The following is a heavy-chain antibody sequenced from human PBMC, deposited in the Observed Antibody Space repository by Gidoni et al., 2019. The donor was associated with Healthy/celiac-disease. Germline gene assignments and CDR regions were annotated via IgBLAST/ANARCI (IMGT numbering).Heavy chain of an antibody. Sequence: QVQLQQWGAALLKPSETLSLTCAVYGGSFSGYYWSWIRQPPGKGLEWIGEINHSGSTNYNPSLKSRVTISVDTPKNQFSLKLSSVTAADTAVYYCARGIPDYKGHYYYYYYYMDVWGKGTTVTVSS. J-gene: IGHJ6*03. CDR3: ARGIPDYKGHYYYYYYYMDV. CDR1: GGSFSGYY. CDR2: INHSGST. V-gene: IGHV4-34*01. D-gene: IGHD4-4*01.